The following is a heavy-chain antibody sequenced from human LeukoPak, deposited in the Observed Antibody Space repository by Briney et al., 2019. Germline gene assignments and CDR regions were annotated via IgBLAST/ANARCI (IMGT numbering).Heavy chain of an antibody. CDR3: ARSACTNAGCYTDWYFDL. J-gene: IGHJ2*01. V-gene: IGHV3-7*01. CDR1: GFTFSRYW. Sequence: PGGSLRLSCAASGFTFSRYWLSWVRQTPGKGLEWVANIKQDGSDMYYVDSVKGRFTISRDNAKSSLYLQMNRLRVDDTALYYCARSACTNAGCYTDWYFDLWGRGTLVTVSS. D-gene: IGHD2-8*01. CDR2: IKQDGSDM.